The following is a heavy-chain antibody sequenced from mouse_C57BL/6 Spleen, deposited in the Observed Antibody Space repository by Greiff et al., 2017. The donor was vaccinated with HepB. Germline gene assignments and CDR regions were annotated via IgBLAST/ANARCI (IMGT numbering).Heavy chain of an antibody. D-gene: IGHD1-1*01. CDR3: TRGPHYYGSSHYYAMDY. CDR1: GYTFTVYF. V-gene: IGHV1-15*01. Sequence: VQLPQSGAALVRPGASVPLSCKASGYTFTVYFMPWLKPTPVHGLEWIGAISPVTGGTAYNQKFKGKALLTADKSSSTAYMDLRSLTSEDSAVYYCTRGPHYYGSSHYYAMDYWGQGTSVTVSS. J-gene: IGHJ4*01. CDR2: ISPVTGGT.